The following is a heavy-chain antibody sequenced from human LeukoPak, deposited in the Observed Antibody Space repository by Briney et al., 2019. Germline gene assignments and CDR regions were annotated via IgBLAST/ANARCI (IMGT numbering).Heavy chain of an antibody. CDR2: MNPNSGNT. V-gene: IGHV1-8*01. J-gene: IGHJ4*02. D-gene: IGHD4-23*01. CDR3: GYGDNSVDY. CDR1: GYTFTSYD. Sequence: ASVKVSCKASGYTFTSYDINWVRQATGQGLEWMGWMNPNSGNTGYAQKFQGRVTMTTDTSTSTAYMELRSLRSDDTAVYYCGYGDNSVDYWGQGTLVTVSS.